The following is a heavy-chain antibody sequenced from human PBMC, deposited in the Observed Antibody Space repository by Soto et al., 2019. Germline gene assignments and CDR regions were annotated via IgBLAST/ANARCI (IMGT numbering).Heavy chain of an antibody. CDR3: ARAATARNGRRMDV. CDR2: INPSAGGT. D-gene: IGHD6-6*01. CDR1: GYTFTTYY. J-gene: IGHJ6*02. Sequence: QVQLVQSGAEVNQPGASVKVSCQASGYTFTTYYIHWVRQAPGQGLEWMGMINPSAGGTTYAQKFEDSVNMTRATTTRTLRMELSMLRSEDTPVNYCARAATARNGRRMDVWGQRPNVTVCS. V-gene: IGHV1-46*01.